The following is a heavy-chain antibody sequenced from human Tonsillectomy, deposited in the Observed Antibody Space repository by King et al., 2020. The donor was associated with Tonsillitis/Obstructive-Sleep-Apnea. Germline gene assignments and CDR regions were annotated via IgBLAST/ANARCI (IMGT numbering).Heavy chain of an antibody. Sequence: VQLVESGGGLVQPGGSLRLSCAASGFTFSSYDMLWVRQPTGKGLEWVSANGSAGDTYYPGSVKGRFTISRENVKNYLYLQMNSLRAGDTAVYYCARLDYDILTGDYYGMDVWGQGTTVTVSS. CDR2: NGSAGDT. J-gene: IGHJ6*02. CDR1: GFTFSSYD. D-gene: IGHD3-9*01. V-gene: IGHV3-13*01. CDR3: ARLDYDILTGDYYGMDV.